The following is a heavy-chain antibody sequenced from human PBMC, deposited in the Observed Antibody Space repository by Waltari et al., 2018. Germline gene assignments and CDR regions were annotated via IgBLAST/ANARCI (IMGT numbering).Heavy chain of an antibody. CDR1: GGSISSYY. J-gene: IGHJ4*02. CDR3: AGRTPNYYGASL. V-gene: IGHV4-59*01. Sequence: QVQLQESGPGLVKPSETLSLTCTVSGGSISSYYWSWIRQPPGKGLEWIGYIYYSGSTNYHPSLKSRVTISVDTSKNQFSLKLSSVTAADTAVYYCAGRTPNYYGASLWGQGTLVTVSS. CDR2: IYYSGST. D-gene: IGHD4-17*01.